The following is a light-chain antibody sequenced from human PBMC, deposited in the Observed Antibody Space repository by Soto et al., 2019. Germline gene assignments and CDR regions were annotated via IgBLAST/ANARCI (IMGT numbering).Light chain of an antibody. CDR3: SSFTNTITRYA. CDR1: SSDVGGYNY. J-gene: IGLJ1*01. V-gene: IGLV2-11*01. Sequence: QSVLTQPRSVSGSPGQSVTISCTGTSSDVGGYNYVSWFQHHPGKAPKLIIYEVSYRPSGVSARFSGSKSGDTASLTISGLQAEDEADYYCSSFTNTITRYAFGTGTKVTVL. CDR2: EVS.